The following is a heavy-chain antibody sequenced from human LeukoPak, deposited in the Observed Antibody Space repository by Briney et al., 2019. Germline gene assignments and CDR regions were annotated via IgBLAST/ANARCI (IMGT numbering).Heavy chain of an antibody. J-gene: IGHJ3*02. Sequence: PSETLSLTCTVSGGSINSGSYFWGWIRQPPGKGLEWIGSIHYSGSTYYHPSLTSRVTISVDTSKSQFSLKLNSVTAADTAVYYCARRSQFCYDTSNDAFNIWGQGTVVTVSS. V-gene: IGHV4-39*01. D-gene: IGHD3-22*01. CDR2: IHYSGST. CDR1: GGSINSGSYF. CDR3: ARRSQFCYDTSNDAFNI.